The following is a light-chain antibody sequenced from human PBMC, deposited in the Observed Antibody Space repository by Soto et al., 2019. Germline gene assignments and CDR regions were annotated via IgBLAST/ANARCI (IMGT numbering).Light chain of an antibody. CDR2: EVR. CDR3: SSYTSSNTYVL. V-gene: IGLV2-14*01. CDR1: TSDVGGYNY. Sequence: QSALTQPASVSGSPGQSITISCTGTTSDVGGYNYVSWYQQHPGKAPKLMIYEVRNRPSGVSNRFSGSKSGNTASLTISGLQAEYEADYYCSSYTSSNTYVLFGGGTQLTVL. J-gene: IGLJ2*01.